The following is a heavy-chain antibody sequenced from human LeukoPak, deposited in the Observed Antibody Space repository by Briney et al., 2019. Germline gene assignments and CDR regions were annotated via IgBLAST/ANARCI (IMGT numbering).Heavy chain of an antibody. J-gene: IGHJ6*03. D-gene: IGHD2-21*01. CDR3: ARAGCGGDCYSDSWYYYYYMDV. CDR2: MNPNSGNT. V-gene: IGHV1-8*03. Sequence: ASVKVSCKASGYTFTSYDINWVRQATGQGLEWMGWMNPNSGNTGYARKFQGRVTITRNTSISTAYMELSSLRSEDTAVYYCARAGCGGDCYSDSWYYYYYMDVWGKGTTVTVSS. CDR1: GYTFTSYD.